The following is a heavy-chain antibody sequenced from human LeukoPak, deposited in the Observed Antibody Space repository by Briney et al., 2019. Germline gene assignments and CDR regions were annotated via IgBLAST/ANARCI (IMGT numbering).Heavy chain of an antibody. J-gene: IGHJ1*01. CDR3: ARVPPSVGEATSEYFQD. V-gene: IGHV3-74*01. Sequence: GGSLRLSCAASGFTFSTYWMHWVRQAPGKGLLWVSRINTDGSITNYADSVKGRFTISRDNAKNTLYLQMNSLRSEDTAVYYCARVPPSVGEATSEYFQDWGQGTLVTDSS. CDR1: GFTFSTYW. D-gene: IGHD1-26*01. CDR2: INTDGSIT.